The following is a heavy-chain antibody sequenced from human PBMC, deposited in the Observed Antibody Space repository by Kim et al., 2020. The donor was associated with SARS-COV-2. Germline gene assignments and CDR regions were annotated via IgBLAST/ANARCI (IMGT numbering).Heavy chain of an antibody. CDR1: GFTFSSYG. Sequence: GGSLRLSCAASGFTFSSYGMHLVRQAPGKGLEWVAVISYDGSNKYYADSVKGRFTISRDNSKNTLYLQMNSLRAEDTAVYYCASARNYYDSSGIFDYWG. D-gene: IGHD3-22*01. V-gene: IGHV3-30*03. CDR2: ISYDGSNK. J-gene: IGHJ4*01. CDR3: ASARNYYDSSGIFDY.